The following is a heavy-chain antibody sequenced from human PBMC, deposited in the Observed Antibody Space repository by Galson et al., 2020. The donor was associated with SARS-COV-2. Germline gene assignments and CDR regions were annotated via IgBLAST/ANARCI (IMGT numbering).Heavy chain of an antibody. CDR2: LRNDGSNK. D-gene: IGHD6-13*01. CDR1: GLTFSSYR. Sequence: GGPLRLSCAASGLTFSSYRMHWVRQAPGKGLEWVAVLRNDGSNKYYADSVKGRFTISRDNSKNTLYLQMNSLGAEDTAVYYCEREDVFPDQQRDYWGQETLVTVSS. V-gene: IGHV3-33*01. CDR3: EREDVFPDQQRDY. J-gene: IGHJ4*02.